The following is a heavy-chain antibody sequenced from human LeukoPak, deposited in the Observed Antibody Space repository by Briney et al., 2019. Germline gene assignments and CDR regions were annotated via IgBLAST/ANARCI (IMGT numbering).Heavy chain of an antibody. V-gene: IGHV3-49*03. J-gene: IGHJ3*02. CDR2: IRSKAYGGTT. Sequence: PGGSLRLSCTASGFTFGDYSMSWFRRAPGKGLEWVGFIRSKAYGGTTEYDASVKGRFTISRDDSRGIAYLQMNSLETEDTAVYYCTSNPGYSYGSLDAFDIWGQGTMVTVSS. CDR3: TSNPGYSYGSLDAFDI. D-gene: IGHD5-18*01. CDR1: GFTFGDYS.